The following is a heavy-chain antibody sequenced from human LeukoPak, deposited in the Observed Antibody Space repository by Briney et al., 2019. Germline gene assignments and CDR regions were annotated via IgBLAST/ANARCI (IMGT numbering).Heavy chain of an antibody. D-gene: IGHD6-13*01. Sequence: GGSLRLSCAASGFTFSSYAMNWVRQAPGKGLEWVALISYDGSNKNYADSVKGRFTISRDNSKNTLYLQMNSLRAEDTAVYYCARGKKVGSSWYGVSVNWGQGTLVTVSS. CDR2: ISYDGSNK. V-gene: IGHV3-30-3*01. CDR3: ARGKKVGSSWYGVSVN. J-gene: IGHJ4*02. CDR1: GFTFSSYA.